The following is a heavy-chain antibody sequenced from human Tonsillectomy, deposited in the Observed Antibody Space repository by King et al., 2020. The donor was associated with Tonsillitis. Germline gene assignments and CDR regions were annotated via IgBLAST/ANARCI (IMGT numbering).Heavy chain of an antibody. J-gene: IGHJ5*02. V-gene: IGHV3-23*04. CDR2: ITGNSGAT. D-gene: IGHD3-22*01. Sequence: DVQLVESGGGLAQPGGSLRLSCAASGFTFSSYAMSWVRQAPGKGLEWVSSITGNSGATYYAESVKGRFTISRDNSKNTLYLQMNSLRVEDTAVYYWAREGGTMIIVVIKSSWFDPWGQGTLVTVSS. CDR3: AREGGTMIIVVIKSSWFDP. CDR1: GFTFSSYA.